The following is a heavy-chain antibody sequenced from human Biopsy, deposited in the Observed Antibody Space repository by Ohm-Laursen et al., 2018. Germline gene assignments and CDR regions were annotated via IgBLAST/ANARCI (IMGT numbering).Heavy chain of an antibody. V-gene: IGHV3-7*01. CDR1: GFTFDDYA. D-gene: IGHD4-17*01. CDR3: ALAAAQTVTHFDY. Sequence: SLRLSCSAPGFTFDDYAMHWVRQAPGKGLEWVAIIREHGNEEFYVDSVKGRFTISGDNARNSVYLQMNSLRAEDTAIYYCALAAAQTVTHFDYWGQGTLVAVSS. CDR2: IREHGNEE. J-gene: IGHJ4*02.